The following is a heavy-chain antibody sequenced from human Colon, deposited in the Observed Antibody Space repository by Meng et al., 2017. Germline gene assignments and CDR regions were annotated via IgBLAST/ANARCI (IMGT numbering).Heavy chain of an antibody. CDR1: GYTFTGYY. Sequence: ASVKVSCKASGYTFTGYYMHWVRQAPGQGLEWMGWINPNSGGTNYAQKFQGRVTMTRDTSISTAYMELSRLRSDDTAVYYCARGPTHYDILTGYYRGLGWFDPWGQGTRVT. CDR2: INPNSGGT. CDR3: ARGPTHYDILTGYYRGLGWFDP. J-gene: IGHJ5*02. D-gene: IGHD3-9*01. V-gene: IGHV1-2*02.